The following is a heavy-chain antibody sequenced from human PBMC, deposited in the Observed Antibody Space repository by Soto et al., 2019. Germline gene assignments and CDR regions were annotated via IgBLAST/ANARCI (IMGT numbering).Heavy chain of an antibody. D-gene: IGHD1-26*01. Sequence: SETLSLTCAVSGGSISGSSYSWSWIRQPPGKGLEWIGYIYDTGSAYYNPSLKSRVTISVDRSKNQFSLNVNSVTAADTAVYYCARTWELIKFDYWGQGTLVTVSS. CDR1: GGSISGSSYS. CDR2: IYDTGSA. J-gene: IGHJ4*02. V-gene: IGHV4-30-2*01. CDR3: ARTWELIKFDY.